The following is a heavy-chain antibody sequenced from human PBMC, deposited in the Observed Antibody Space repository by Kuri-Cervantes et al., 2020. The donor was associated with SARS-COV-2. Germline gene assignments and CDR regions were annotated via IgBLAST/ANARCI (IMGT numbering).Heavy chain of an antibody. J-gene: IGHJ5*02. V-gene: IGHV4-4*07. D-gene: IGHD3-3*01. CDR1: GGSISSYY. CDR3: VKGGARITNSGVAIANWFDP. Sequence: GSLRLSCTVSGGSISSYYWSWIRQPAGKGLEWIGRIYTSGSTNYNPSLKSRVTMSVDTSKNQFSLKLSSVTAADTAVYYCVKGGARITNSGVAIANWFDPWGQGTLVTVSS. CDR2: IYTSGST.